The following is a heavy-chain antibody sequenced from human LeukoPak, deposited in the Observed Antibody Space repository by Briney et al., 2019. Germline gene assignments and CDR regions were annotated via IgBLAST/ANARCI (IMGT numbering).Heavy chain of an antibody. Sequence: SETLSLTCTVSGGSISSYYWSWIRQPPGKGLEWIGYIYTSGSTNYNPSLKSRVTISVDTSKNQFSLKLSSVTAADTAVHYCARDKRSFYYYYMDVWGKGTTVTVSS. V-gene: IGHV4-4*08. CDR3: ARDKRSFYYYYMDV. D-gene: IGHD3-10*01. CDR1: GGSISSYY. CDR2: IYTSGST. J-gene: IGHJ6*03.